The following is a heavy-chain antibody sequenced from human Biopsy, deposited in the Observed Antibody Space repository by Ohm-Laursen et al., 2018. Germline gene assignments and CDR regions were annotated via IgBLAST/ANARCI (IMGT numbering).Heavy chain of an antibody. V-gene: IGHV4-59*12. Sequence: VTLSLTCTVSDGSINSYYWNWVRHPPGKGLVWIGNIYYSWSTNFNPSLKRRVTISVDPSKNQFSLKLSSVTAADTAVYFCARGASYGYDFDYWGQGTLVAVSS. CDR3: ARGASYGYDFDY. D-gene: IGHD5-18*01. CDR2: IYYSWST. CDR1: DGSINSYY. J-gene: IGHJ4*02.